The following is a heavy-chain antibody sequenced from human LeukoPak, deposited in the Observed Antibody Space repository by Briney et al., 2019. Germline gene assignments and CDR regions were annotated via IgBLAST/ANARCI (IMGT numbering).Heavy chain of an antibody. D-gene: IGHD1-26*01. CDR3: AAGSYYVNYYYYMDV. V-gene: IGHV3-74*01. Sequence: GGSLRLSCAASGFTFSSYWMHWVRQAPGKGLVWVSRINSDGSSTSYADSVKGRFTISRDNAKNTLYLQMNSLRAEDTAVYYCAAGSYYVNYYYYMDVWGKGTTVTISS. CDR1: GFTFSSYW. J-gene: IGHJ6*03. CDR2: INSDGSST.